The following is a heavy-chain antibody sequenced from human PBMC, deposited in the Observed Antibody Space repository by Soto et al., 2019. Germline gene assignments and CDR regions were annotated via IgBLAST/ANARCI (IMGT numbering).Heavy chain of an antibody. CDR1: GFTFSSYS. CDR3: ARVGRSYYYYYGMDV. J-gene: IGHJ6*02. V-gene: IGHV3-21*01. Sequence: PGGSLRLSCAASGFTFSSYSMNWVRQAPGKGLEWVSSISSSSSYIYYADSVKSRFTISRDNAKNSLYLQMNSLRAEDTAVYYCARVGRSYYYYYGMDVWGQGTTVTVSS. CDR2: ISSSSSYI.